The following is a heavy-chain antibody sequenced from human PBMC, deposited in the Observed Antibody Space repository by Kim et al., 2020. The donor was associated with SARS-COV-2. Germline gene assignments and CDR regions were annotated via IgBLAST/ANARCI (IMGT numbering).Heavy chain of an antibody. CDR3: ARETLWFGGLLWGFDY. D-gene: IGHD3-10*01. CDR1: GGSISSSNW. Sequence: SGTLSLTCAVSGGSISSSNWWSWVRQPPGKGLEWIGEIYHSGSTNYNPSLKSRVTISVDKSKNQFSLKLSSVTAADTAVYYCARETLWFGGLLWGFDYWGQGTLVTVSS. J-gene: IGHJ4*02. CDR2: IYHSGST. V-gene: IGHV4-4*02.